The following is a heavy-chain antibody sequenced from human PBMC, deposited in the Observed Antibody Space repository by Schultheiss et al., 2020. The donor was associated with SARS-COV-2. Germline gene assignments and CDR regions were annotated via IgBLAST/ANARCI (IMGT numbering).Heavy chain of an antibody. CDR2: ISYDGSNK. V-gene: IGHV3-30*12. Sequence: GGSLRLSCAASGFVFSSYGMHWVRQAPGKGLEWVAVISYDGSNKYYADSVKGRFTISRDNSKNTLYLQMNSLRAEDTAVYYCARDSFSNWGQGTLVTVSS. CDR1: GFVFSSYG. D-gene: IGHD2/OR15-2a*01. CDR3: ARDSFSN. J-gene: IGHJ4*02.